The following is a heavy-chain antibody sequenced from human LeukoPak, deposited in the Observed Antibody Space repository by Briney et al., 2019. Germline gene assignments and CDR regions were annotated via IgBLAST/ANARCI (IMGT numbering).Heavy chain of an antibody. Sequence: ASVKVSCKASGYAFTSYAMHWVRQAPGQRLEWMGWINAGNGNTKYSQEFQGRVTITRDTSASTAYMELSSLRSEDMAVYYCAREEWQWLVLDYWGQGTLVTVSS. CDR1: GYAFTSYA. V-gene: IGHV1-3*03. D-gene: IGHD6-19*01. CDR3: AREEWQWLVLDY. CDR2: INAGNGNT. J-gene: IGHJ4*02.